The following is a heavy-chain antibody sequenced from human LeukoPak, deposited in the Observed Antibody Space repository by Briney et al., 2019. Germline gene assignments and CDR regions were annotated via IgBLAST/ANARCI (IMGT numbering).Heavy chain of an antibody. CDR3: AREPYGSGSYYMGDI. CDR1: GFTVRSNY. V-gene: IGHV3-53*04. CDR2: IYSGGST. D-gene: IGHD3-10*01. Sequence: GGSLRLSCAASGFTVRSNYMSWVRQAPGKGLEWVSVIYSGGSTYYADSVKGRFTISTHNSKNTLYLQMNSLRAEDTAVYYCAREPYGSGSYYMGDIWGQGTMRTVSS. J-gene: IGHJ3*02.